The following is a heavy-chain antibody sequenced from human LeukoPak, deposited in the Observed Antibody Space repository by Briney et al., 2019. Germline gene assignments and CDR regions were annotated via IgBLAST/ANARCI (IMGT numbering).Heavy chain of an antibody. Sequence: ASVKVSCKASGGTFSSYAISWVRQAPGQGLEWMGRIIPILGIANYAQKFQGRVTITADKSTSTAYMELSSLRPEDTAVYYCARAGLRDCTNGVCYFDYWGQGTLVTVSS. CDR2: IIPILGIA. J-gene: IGHJ4*02. CDR1: GGTFSSYA. D-gene: IGHD2-8*01. V-gene: IGHV1-69*04. CDR3: ARAGLRDCTNGVCYFDY.